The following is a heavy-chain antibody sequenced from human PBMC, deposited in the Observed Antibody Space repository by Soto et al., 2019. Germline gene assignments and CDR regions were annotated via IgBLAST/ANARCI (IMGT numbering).Heavy chain of an antibody. CDR1: GGSISTYY. V-gene: IGHV4-4*07. CDR2: IDTSGST. D-gene: IGHD3-3*01. J-gene: IGHJ4*02. Sequence: SETLSLTCTVSGGSISTYYCNWIRQPAGKGLEWIGRIDTSGSTNYNPSLKSRVTMSVDTSENQFSLKLSSVTAADTAVYYCARGGHAFWSGPFDYWGQGSLDTVSS. CDR3: ARGGHAFWSGPFDY.